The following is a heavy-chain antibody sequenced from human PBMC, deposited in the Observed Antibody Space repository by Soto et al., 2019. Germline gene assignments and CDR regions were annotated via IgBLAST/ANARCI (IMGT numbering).Heavy chain of an antibody. J-gene: IGHJ5*02. D-gene: IGHD1-26*01. Sequence: EVQLVESGGGLGQPGGSLRLSCAASGFTFSTYWMHWVRQAPGKGLVWVSRINSDGSRTNYADSVKGRFTTFRDNAKNTVYLQLNSLTAEDPAVYYRATVATGSYDWFEPWGQGTLVTVSS. CDR2: INSDGSRT. CDR1: GFTFSTYW. CDR3: ATVATGSYDWFEP. V-gene: IGHV3-74*01.